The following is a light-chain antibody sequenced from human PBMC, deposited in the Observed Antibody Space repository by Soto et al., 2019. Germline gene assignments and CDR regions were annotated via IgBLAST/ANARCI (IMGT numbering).Light chain of an antibody. V-gene: IGLV2-8*01. CDR3: NSYADGDNWV. Sequence: QSVLTQPPSASGSPGQSVTISCTGTSSDVGGYNYVSWYLHHPGRAPKLIIYEVNKRPSGVPDRFSGSKSGNTASLTVSGLQAEDEADYYCNSYADGDNWVFGGGTKLTVL. J-gene: IGLJ3*02. CDR1: SSDVGGYNY. CDR2: EVN.